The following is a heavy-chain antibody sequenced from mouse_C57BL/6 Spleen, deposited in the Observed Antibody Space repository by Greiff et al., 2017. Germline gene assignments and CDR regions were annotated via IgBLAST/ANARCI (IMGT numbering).Heavy chain of an antibody. J-gene: IGHJ4*01. D-gene: IGHD1-1*01. CDR2: IDPENGDT. V-gene: IGHV14-4*01. CDR1: GFNIKDDY. Sequence: EVKLLESGAELVRPGASVKLSCTASGFNIKDDYMHWVKQRPEQGLEWIGWIDPENGDTEYASKFQGKATITADTSSNTAYLQLSSLTSEDTAVYYGTTGYGSSYLRNYYAMDYWGQGTSVTVSS. CDR3: TTGYGSSYLRNYYAMDY.